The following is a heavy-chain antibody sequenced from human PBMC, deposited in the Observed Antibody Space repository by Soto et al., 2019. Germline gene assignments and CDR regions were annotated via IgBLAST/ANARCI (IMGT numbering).Heavy chain of an antibody. Sequence: QVHLVQSGAEVKKPGSSVKVSCKASGGSFSNYIFAWVRQAPGQVLEWMGGTIPMFGTAQYAQKLQGRVTITADESTSTVYMDLTSLTSDDTAVYYCARGLFGQQWLVGFDTWGQGTLVTVSS. J-gene: IGHJ4*02. CDR1: GGSFSNYI. CDR2: TIPMFGTA. CDR3: ARGLFGQQWLVGFDT. V-gene: IGHV1-69*01. D-gene: IGHD6-19*01.